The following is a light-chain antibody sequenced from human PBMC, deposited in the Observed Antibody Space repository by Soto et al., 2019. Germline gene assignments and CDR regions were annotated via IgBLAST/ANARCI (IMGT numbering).Light chain of an antibody. Sequence: QSALTQPASVSGSPGQSITLSCTGTSSDVGGYNLVSWYQQHPGKAPKLMIFEVSNRPSGVFNRFSGSKSGNMASLTISGLQAEDEADYYCTSYTSSSTVVFGGGTKLTVL. CDR3: TSYTSSSTVV. CDR1: SSDVGGYNL. CDR2: EVS. V-gene: IGLV2-14*01. J-gene: IGLJ2*01.